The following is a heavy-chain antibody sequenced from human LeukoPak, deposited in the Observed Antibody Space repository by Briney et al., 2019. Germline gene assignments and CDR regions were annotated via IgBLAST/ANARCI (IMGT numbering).Heavy chain of an antibody. D-gene: IGHD1-14*01. CDR3: ARPRISGNYYYYGMDV. CDR1: GFTFSSYG. V-gene: IGHV3-30*03. Sequence: GGSLILSCAASGFTFSSYGMHWVRQAPGKGLEWVAVISYDGSNKYYADSVKGRFTISRDNSKNTLYLQMNSLRAEDTAVHYCARPRISGNYYYYGMDVWGQGTTVTVSS. CDR2: ISYDGSNK. J-gene: IGHJ6*02.